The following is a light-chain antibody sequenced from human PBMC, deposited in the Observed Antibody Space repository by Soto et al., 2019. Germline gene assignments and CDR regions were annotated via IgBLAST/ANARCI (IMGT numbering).Light chain of an antibody. V-gene: IGLV2-14*01. J-gene: IGLJ1*01. CDR1: SSDVGGYNY. Sequence: QSALTQPASVSGSPGQSITISCTGTSSDVGGYNYVSWYQQHPGKAPKLMIYDVSTRPSGVSNRFSGSKSGNTASLTISGLQAEDEAAYYCSSYTSSSSYVFGTGTKLTVL. CDR3: SSYTSSSSYV. CDR2: DVS.